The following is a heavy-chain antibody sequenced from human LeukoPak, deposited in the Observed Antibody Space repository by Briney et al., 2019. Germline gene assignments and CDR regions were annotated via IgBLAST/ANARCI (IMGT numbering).Heavy chain of an antibody. CDR1: GGSISSSSYY. CDR3: ARDRSVTYDAVDI. Sequence: SETLSLTCTVSGGSISSSSYYWGWIRQPPGKGLEWIGSIYHSGSTYYNPSLKSRVTMSVDTSKNEFSLKLSSVTAADTAVYYCARDRSVTYDAVDIWGQGTMVTVSS. CDR2: IYHSGST. D-gene: IGHD4-17*01. J-gene: IGHJ3*02. V-gene: IGHV4-39*07.